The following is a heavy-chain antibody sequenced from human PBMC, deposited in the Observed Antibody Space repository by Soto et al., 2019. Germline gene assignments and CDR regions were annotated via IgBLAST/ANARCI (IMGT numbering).Heavy chain of an antibody. Sequence: GGSLRLSCAASGFTFSSYSMNWVRQAPGKGLEWVSYISSSSSTIYYADSVKGRFTISRDNAKNSLYLQMNNLRAEDTAVYYCARGEYSSSGGYMDVWGKGTTVTVSS. CDR1: GFTFSSYS. CDR2: ISSSSSTI. V-gene: IGHV3-48*01. CDR3: ARGEYSSSGGYMDV. J-gene: IGHJ6*03. D-gene: IGHD6-6*01.